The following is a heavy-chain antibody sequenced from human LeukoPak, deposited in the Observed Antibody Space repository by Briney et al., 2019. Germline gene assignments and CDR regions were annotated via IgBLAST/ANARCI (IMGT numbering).Heavy chain of an antibody. CDR3: ARGGSSPPGY. V-gene: IGHV3-48*01. Sequence: PGGSLRLSCAASGFTFSSYSKNWVRQVPGKGLEWVSYISSSSSTIYYADSVKGRFTISRDKAKNSLYLQMNSLRAEDTAVYYCARGGSSPPGYWGQGTLVTVSS. CDR1: GFTFSSYS. CDR2: ISSSSSTI. J-gene: IGHJ4*02.